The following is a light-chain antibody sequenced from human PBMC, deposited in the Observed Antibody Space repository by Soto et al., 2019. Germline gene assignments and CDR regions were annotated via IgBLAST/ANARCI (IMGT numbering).Light chain of an antibody. CDR3: SSFTSNTTRYV. CDR2: EVT. V-gene: IGLV2-14*01. Sequence: QSVLTQPASVSGSPGQSITISCTGTSSDVGGYNYVSWYQQHPGKAPKLMIYEVTSRPSGVSNRFSGSKSGNTASLTISGLQAEDEADYYCSSFTSNTTRYVFGPGTKVTVL. J-gene: IGLJ1*01. CDR1: SSDVGGYNY.